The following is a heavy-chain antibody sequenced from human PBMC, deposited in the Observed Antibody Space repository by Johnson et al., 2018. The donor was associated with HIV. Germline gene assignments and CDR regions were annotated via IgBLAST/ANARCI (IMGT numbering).Heavy chain of an antibody. CDR2: IYSGGST. J-gene: IGHJ3*02. Sequence: VQLVESGGGLVKPGGSLRLSCAAAGFTVSSNYMSWVRQAPGKGLEWVSLIYSGGSTYSADSVTGRFTISRYISKNTLYLQLNSLRAEDTAVYYCAREGATIEGRSTFDIWGPGTMVTVSS. V-gene: IGHV3-66*01. D-gene: IGHD5-24*01. CDR3: AREGATIEGRSTFDI. CDR1: GFTVSSNY.